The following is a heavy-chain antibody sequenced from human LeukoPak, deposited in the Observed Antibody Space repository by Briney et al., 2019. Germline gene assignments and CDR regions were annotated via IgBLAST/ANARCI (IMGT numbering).Heavy chain of an antibody. Sequence: ASVKVSCKASGYTFNSYYIHWVRQAPGQGLEWMGIINPSVGSTTYAQEFQGRVTMTRDTSTSTVYMELSSLRSEDTAVYYCARLLGATTSTHFDYWGQGTLVTVSS. CDR3: ARLLGATTSTHFDY. J-gene: IGHJ4*02. D-gene: IGHD1-26*01. V-gene: IGHV1-46*02. CDR2: INPSVGST. CDR1: GYTFNSYY.